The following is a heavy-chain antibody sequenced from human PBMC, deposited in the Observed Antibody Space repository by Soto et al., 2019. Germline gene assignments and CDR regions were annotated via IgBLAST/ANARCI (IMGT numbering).Heavy chain of an antibody. V-gene: IGHV3-48*03. J-gene: IGHJ4*02. CDR2: ISSSGKTI. Sequence: GGSLRLSCAASGFTFTNYEMNWVRQAPGKGLEWISYISSSGKTISYADPVKGRFTISRDNAKNSLYLQMNSLRAEDTAVYYCARDPEKYSGSDLGIDYWGQGTLVTVSS. CDR3: ARDPEKYSGSDLGIDY. CDR1: GFTFTNYE. D-gene: IGHD5-12*01.